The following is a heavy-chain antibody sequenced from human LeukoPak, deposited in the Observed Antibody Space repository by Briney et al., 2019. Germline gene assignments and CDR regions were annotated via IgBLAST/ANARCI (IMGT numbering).Heavy chain of an antibody. CDR1: GFTFNSFG. D-gene: IGHD3-16*02. CDR2: ISSSSSTI. Sequence: GGSLRLSCAASGFTFNSFGMSWVRQAPGKGLEWLSYISSSSSTIYYADSVRGRFTISRDNAKNSLYLQINSLRAEDTAVYYCAKDPPITFGGVIVPDAFDIWGQGTMVTVSS. CDR3: AKDPPITFGGVIVPDAFDI. J-gene: IGHJ3*02. V-gene: IGHV3-48*04.